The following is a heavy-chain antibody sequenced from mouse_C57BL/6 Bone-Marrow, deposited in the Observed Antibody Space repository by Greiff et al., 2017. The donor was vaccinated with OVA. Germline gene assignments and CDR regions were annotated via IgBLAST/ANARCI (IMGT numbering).Heavy chain of an antibody. CDR2: IWTGGGT. Sequence: VKLQESGPGLVAPSQSLSIPCTVSGFSFTSYAISWVRQPPGKGLEWLGVIWTGGGTNYNSSLKSRLSISKYNSKSQVFLKMNSLQTDDTARYYCDCNYFGSSYWYFDVWGTGTTVTVSS. J-gene: IGHJ1*03. V-gene: IGHV2-9-1*01. D-gene: IGHD1-1*01. CDR3: DCNYFGSSYWYFDV. CDR1: GFSFTSYA.